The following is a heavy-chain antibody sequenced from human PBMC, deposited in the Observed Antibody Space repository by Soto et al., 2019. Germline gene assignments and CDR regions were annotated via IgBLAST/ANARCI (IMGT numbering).Heavy chain of an antibody. V-gene: IGHV1-18*01. J-gene: IGHJ4*02. CDR1: GYTLTRYC. CDR3: ARGGVYSSSSSTDY. CDR2: ISAYNGNT. D-gene: IGHD6-6*01. Sequence: GASVKVSWQAFGYTLTRYCISWVRQTPGQGLEWMGWISAYNGNTNYAQKLQGRVTMTTDTSTSTAYMELRSLRSDDTAVYYCARGGVYSSSSSTDYWGQGTLVTVSS.